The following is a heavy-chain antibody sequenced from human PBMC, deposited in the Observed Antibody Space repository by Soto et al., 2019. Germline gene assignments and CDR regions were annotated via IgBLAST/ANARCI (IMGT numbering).Heavy chain of an antibody. D-gene: IGHD3-10*01. J-gene: IGHJ6*02. CDR3: ARQGFGELHGLVDV. CDR2: IYHSGST. V-gene: IGHV4-59*08. CDR1: GGSISNHY. Sequence: QLQLQESGPGLVNPSETLSLTCTVSGGSISNHYCSWFRQPPGKGLEWIGYIYHSGSTSYNPSLQSRVTMSVDSSKNQFSLMLNSVTATDTAIYYCARQGFGELHGLVDVWGQGTTVTVSS.